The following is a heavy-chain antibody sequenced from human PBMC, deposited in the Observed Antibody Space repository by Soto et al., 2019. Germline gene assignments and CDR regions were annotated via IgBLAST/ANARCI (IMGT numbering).Heavy chain of an antibody. D-gene: IGHD1-1*01. V-gene: IGHV4-30-4*01. CDR3: ARGHGIYYYYGMDV. Sequence: KSSETLSLTCTVSGGSISSGDYYWSWIRQPPGKGLEWIGYIYYSGNTYYNPSLKSRVTISVDTPKNQFSLKLSSVTAADTAVYYCARGHGIYYYYGMDVWGQGTTVTVSS. CDR2: IYYSGNT. CDR1: GGSISSGDYY. J-gene: IGHJ6*02.